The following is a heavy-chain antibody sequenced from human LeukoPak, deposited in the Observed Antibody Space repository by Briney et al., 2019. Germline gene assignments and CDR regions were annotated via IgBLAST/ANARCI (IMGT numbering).Heavy chain of an antibody. V-gene: IGHV3-30*02. CDR2: IRYDGSIK. Sequence: PGGSLRLSCAASGFTSRNYGMHWVRLGPGKGLEWVAFIRYDGSIKYYVDSVKGRFTVSRDNSKNTLYLQRNSLRADDTAVYYCAKDVNVGGDYFDYRGQGTLVTSSS. CDR1: GFTSRNYG. CDR3: AKDVNVGGDYFDY. D-gene: IGHD3-10*01. J-gene: IGHJ4*02.